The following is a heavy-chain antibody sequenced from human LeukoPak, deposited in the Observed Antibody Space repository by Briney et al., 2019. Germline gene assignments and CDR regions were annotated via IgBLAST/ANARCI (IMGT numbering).Heavy chain of an antibody. CDR1: GFTFSSYN. Sequence: GGSLRLSCVVSGFTFSSYNMNWVRQAPGKGLEWVSGISWNSGSIGYADSVKGRFTISRDNAKNSLYLQMNSLRAEDTALYYCARRALGAFDIWGQGTMVTVSS. J-gene: IGHJ3*02. V-gene: IGHV3-9*01. CDR2: ISWNSGSI. CDR3: ARRALGAFDI.